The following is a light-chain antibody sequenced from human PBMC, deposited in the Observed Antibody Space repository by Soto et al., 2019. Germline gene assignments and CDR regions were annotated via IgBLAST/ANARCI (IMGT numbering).Light chain of an antibody. CDR3: SSYTSSSTLVV. CDR2: EVS. V-gene: IGLV2-14*01. J-gene: IGLJ2*01. CDR1: SSDVGGYNY. Sequence: QSALTQPASVSGSPGQSITISCTGTSSDVGGYNYVSWYQQHPGKAPKLMIYEVSNRPAGVSNRFSGYKSDTTASLTISGLQAEDEDDYYCSSYTSSSTLVVFGGGTKLTVL.